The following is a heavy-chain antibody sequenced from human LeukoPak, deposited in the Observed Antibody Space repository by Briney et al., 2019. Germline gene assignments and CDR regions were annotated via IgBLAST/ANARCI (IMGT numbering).Heavy chain of an antibody. Sequence: SGTLSLTCAVSGGSMSSTKWWSWVRQPPGKGLEWIGEIYHSGSTNYNPSLKSRITISVDKSKNQVSLNLSSVTAADTAVYYCATSTVMNHYCFDYWAQGTLVTVS. CDR1: GGSMSSTKW. J-gene: IGHJ4*02. CDR3: ATSTVMNHYCFDY. V-gene: IGHV4-4*02. D-gene: IGHD1-14*01. CDR2: IYHSGST.